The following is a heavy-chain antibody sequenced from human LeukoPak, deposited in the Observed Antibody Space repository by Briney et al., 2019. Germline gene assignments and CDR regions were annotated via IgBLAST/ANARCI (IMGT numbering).Heavy chain of an antibody. CDR1: GFTFSSCG. Sequence: GRSLRLSCAASGFTFSSCGMHWVRQAPGKGLEWVSVISASGGSTYYADSVKGRFTISRDNSKNTLYLQINSLRVEDTAVYYCAKFSLRGTYSFDHWGQGTLVTVSS. CDR2: ISASGGST. D-gene: IGHD1-26*01. CDR3: AKFSLRGTYSFDH. J-gene: IGHJ4*02. V-gene: IGHV3-23*01.